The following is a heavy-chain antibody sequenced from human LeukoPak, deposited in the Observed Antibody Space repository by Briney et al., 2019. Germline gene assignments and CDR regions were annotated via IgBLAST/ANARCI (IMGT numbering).Heavy chain of an antibody. V-gene: IGHV4-34*01. CDR1: GGSISSYY. CDR3: ARHGWAVAGARIDY. Sequence: SETLSLTCTVSGGSISSYYWSWIRQPPGKGLEWIGEINQSGSTNYNPSLKSRVTISMDTSKNQFSLKLSSVTAADTAVYYCARHGWAVAGARIDYWGQGTLVTVSS. D-gene: IGHD6-19*01. CDR2: INQSGST. J-gene: IGHJ4*02.